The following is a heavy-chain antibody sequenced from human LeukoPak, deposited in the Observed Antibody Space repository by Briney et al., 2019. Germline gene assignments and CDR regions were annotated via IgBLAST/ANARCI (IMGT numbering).Heavy chain of an antibody. D-gene: IGHD1-26*01. V-gene: IGHV3-23*01. CDR1: GFILSSYA. CDR3: AREANYYYMDV. CDR2: ISRSGGST. Sequence: PGGSLSLSCDASGFILSSYAMIWARQAPGKGLEWVSGISRSGGSTYYADSVKGRFTISRDNSKNTLYLQMYSLRAEDTAVYYCAREANYYYMDVWGKGTTVTVSS. J-gene: IGHJ6*03.